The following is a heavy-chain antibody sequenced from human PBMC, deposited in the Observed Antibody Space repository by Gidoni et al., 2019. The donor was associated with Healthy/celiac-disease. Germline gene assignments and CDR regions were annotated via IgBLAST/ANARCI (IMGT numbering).Heavy chain of an antibody. V-gene: IGHV3-30-3*01. CDR1: GFTFSSSA. CDR3: ARGRYLGSTSCWGAWFDP. J-gene: IGHJ5*02. D-gene: IGHD2-2*01. CDR2: ISDDGSNK. Sequence: QVQLVESGGGVVQPGRSLRLSCAASGFTFSSSALHWVRQAPGKGLEWVAVISDDGSNKYYADAVKGRFTISRDNSKNTLYLQMNSLRAEDTAVYYCARGRYLGSTSCWGAWFDPWGQGTLVTVSS.